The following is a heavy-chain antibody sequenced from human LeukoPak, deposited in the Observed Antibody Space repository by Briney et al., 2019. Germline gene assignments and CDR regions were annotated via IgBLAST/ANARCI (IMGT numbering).Heavy chain of an antibody. J-gene: IGHJ3*02. Sequence: GGSLRLSCAASGFTFSSYAMGWVRQAPGKRPEWVSSLTDSGGTTYYVDSVKGRFTISRDNSKNTLYLHMNSLRAEDTAMYYCAKKRDAFDIWGQGTVVAVSS. D-gene: IGHD5-24*01. V-gene: IGHV3-23*01. CDR2: LTDSGGTT. CDR3: AKKRDAFDI. CDR1: GFTFSSYA.